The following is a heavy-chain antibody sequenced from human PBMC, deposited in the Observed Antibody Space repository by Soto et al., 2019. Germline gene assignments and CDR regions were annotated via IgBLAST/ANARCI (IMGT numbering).Heavy chain of an antibody. Sequence: PSETLSLTCTVSGGSINSYDHYWSWIRQPPGQGLEWIGSIFTSGRTYYHPSLKSRVTISVDTSKNQFFLDLTSVTAADTARYFCVGYTASHNWFDPWGQGTLVTVSS. J-gene: IGHJ5*02. CDR2: IFTSGRT. D-gene: IGHD6-13*01. CDR1: GGSINSYDHY. CDR3: VGYTASHNWFDP. V-gene: IGHV4-39*07.